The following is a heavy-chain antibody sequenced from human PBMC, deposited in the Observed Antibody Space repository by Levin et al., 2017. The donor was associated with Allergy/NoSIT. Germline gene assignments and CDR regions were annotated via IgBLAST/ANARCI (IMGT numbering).Heavy chain of an antibody. J-gene: IGHJ4*02. CDR1: GYIFTNYW. Sequence: RGESLKISCKASGYIFTNYWIGWVRQMPGKGLEWMGIIYPADSNIKYSPSFQGQVTISADKSISTAYLQWSSLKTSDTAMYYCARGYCSGGYCSEIFAYWGQGTLVTVSS. CDR2: IYPADSNI. V-gene: IGHV5-51*01. D-gene: IGHD2-15*01. CDR3: ARGYCSGGYCSEIFAY.